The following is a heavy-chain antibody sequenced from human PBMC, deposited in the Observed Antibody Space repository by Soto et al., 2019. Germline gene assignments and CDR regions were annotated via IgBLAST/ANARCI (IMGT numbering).Heavy chain of an antibody. Sequence: ASVKVLCKVSGYTLTELSMHWVRQAPGKGLEWMGGFDPEDGETIYAQKFQGRVTMTEDTSTDTAYMELSSLRSEDTAVYYCATGPYYYDSSGFYWGQGTLVTVSS. CDR1: GYTLTELS. D-gene: IGHD3-22*01. V-gene: IGHV1-24*01. CDR3: ATGPYYYDSSGFY. J-gene: IGHJ4*02. CDR2: FDPEDGET.